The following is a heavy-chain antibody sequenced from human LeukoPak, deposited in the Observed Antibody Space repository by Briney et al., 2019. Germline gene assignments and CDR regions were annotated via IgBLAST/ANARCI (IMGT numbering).Heavy chain of an antibody. Sequence: YGPSPLKPTQTLAPTSIVAAFSLSTSRLHVSWIRQPPGTALEGVALTYWDDDKDYSPSLKSRLTISKDSSKNQVVLKMTNMDPVDTATYYCANSKDGGYVGNGLDYWGQGTLVTVSS. CDR2: TYWDDDK. D-gene: IGHD5-12*01. CDR1: AFSLSTSRLH. V-gene: IGHV2-5*08. J-gene: IGHJ4*01. CDR3: ANSKDGGYVGNGLDY.